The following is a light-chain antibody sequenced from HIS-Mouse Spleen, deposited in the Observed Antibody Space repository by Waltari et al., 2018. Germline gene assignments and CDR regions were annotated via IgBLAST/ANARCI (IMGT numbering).Light chain of an antibody. CDR1: SSDVGRYNL. Sequence: QSALTQPASVSGSPGQSITICCTGTSSDVGRYNLVSLYQQHPGKAPKLMIYEGSKRPSGVSNRFSGSKSGNTASLTISGLQAEDEADYYCCSYAGSSTYWVFGGGTKLTVL. CDR2: EGS. CDR3: CSYAGSSTYWV. J-gene: IGLJ3*02. V-gene: IGLV2-23*01.